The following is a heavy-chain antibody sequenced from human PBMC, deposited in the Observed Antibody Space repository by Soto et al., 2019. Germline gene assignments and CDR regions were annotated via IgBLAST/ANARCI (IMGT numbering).Heavy chain of an antibody. J-gene: IGHJ4*02. Sequence: PGGSLRLSCAASGFTFSSYGMHWVRQAPGKGLEWVAVISYDGSNKYYADSVKGRFTISRDNSKNTLYLQMNSLRAEDTAVYYCAKDTQILYRGIDYWGQGTLVTVSS. CDR3: AKDTQILYRGIDY. D-gene: IGHD2-8*01. CDR2: ISYDGSNK. V-gene: IGHV3-30*18. CDR1: GFTFSSYG.